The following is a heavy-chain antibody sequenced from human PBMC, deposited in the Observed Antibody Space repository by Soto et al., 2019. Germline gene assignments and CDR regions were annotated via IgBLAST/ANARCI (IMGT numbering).Heavy chain of an antibody. J-gene: IGHJ5*02. CDR2: IHYSGSA. D-gene: IGHD5-18*01. V-gene: IGHV4-31*03. CDR3: AGERELYSYGYVGWFYP. Sequence: SETLSLTCTVSGGSISSGGYSWTWIRQHPGKSLEWIGYIHYSGSADYNPSLQSRITISADTTKNQFSLKLNSVTAADTAVYYCAGERELYSYGYVGWFYPWGQGFLVTVSS. CDR1: GGSISSGGYS.